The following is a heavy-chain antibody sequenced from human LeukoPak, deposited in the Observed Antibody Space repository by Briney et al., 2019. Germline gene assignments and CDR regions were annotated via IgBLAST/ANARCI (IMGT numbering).Heavy chain of an antibody. CDR2: MHNSGST. J-gene: IGHJ6*02. CDR3: ARDSTVTWDYSYYYGLDV. Sequence: SQTLSLTCTVSGGSINSGIYYWTWIRQPPGKGPEWIGNMHNSGSTYYNPSLESRLTISLDTSKNQFSLRLISVTAADTAVYYCARDSTVTWDYSYYYGLDVWGQGTTVTVSS. V-gene: IGHV4-30-4*01. CDR1: GGSINSGIYY. D-gene: IGHD4-17*01.